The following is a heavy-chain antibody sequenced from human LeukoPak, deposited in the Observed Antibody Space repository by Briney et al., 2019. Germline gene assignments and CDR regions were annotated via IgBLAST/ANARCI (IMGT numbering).Heavy chain of an antibody. D-gene: IGHD6-13*01. CDR3: ARVCRTIAAAGLNWFDP. V-gene: IGHV3-21*01. CDR2: ISSSSSYI. J-gene: IGHJ5*02. Sequence: PGGSLRLSCAASGFTFSSYSMNWVRQAPGKGLEWVSSISSSSSYIYYADSVKGRFTISRDNAKNSLYLQMNSLRAEDTAVYYCARVCRTIAAAGLNWFDPWGQGTLVTVSS. CDR1: GFTFSSYS.